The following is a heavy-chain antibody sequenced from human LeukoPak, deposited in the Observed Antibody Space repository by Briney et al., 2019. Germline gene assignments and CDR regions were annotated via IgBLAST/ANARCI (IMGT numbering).Heavy chain of an antibody. Sequence: SETLSLTCTVSGGSISSSSYYWGWIRQPPGKGLEWIGSIYYSGTTYYNPSFKSRITVSVDTSKNQFFLKLSSVTAADTAVYYCAREHDYDDYWGQGTLVTVSS. CDR2: IYYSGTT. V-gene: IGHV4-39*07. CDR1: GGSISSSSYY. J-gene: IGHJ4*02. CDR3: AREHDYDDY.